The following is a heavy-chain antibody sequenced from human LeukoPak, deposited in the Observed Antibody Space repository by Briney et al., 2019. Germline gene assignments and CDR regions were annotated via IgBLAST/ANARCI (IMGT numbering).Heavy chain of an antibody. D-gene: IGHD6-19*01. J-gene: IGHJ4*02. CDR2: ISSDGSST. Sequence: GGSLRLSCAASGFTFSSHWMHWVRQAPGKGLVWVTRISSDGSSTRYADSVKGRFTISRDNAKKTLYLQMSSLRAEDTAMYYCARISLSGWVNDHWGQGTLVTVSS. CDR3: ARISLSGWVNDH. V-gene: IGHV3-74*01. CDR1: GFTFSSHW.